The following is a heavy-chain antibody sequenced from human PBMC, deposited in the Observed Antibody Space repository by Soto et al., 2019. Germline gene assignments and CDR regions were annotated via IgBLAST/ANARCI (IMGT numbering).Heavy chain of an antibody. Sequence: GESLKISCKGSGDNFTSYWIGWVRQMPGKGLEWMGLTHPGNSESRYSPSIQGQVTMSVDKSINTAFLQWSSLKASDSAMYYCATHTSTGYWDCWGQGTLVTVSS. D-gene: IGHD6-13*01. CDR2: THPGNSES. CDR3: ATHTSTGYWDC. J-gene: IGHJ4*02. CDR1: GDNFTSYW. V-gene: IGHV5-51*01.